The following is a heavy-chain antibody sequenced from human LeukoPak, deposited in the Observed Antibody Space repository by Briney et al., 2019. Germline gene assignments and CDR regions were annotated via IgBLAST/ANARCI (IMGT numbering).Heavy chain of an antibody. CDR2: ISAYNGNT. D-gene: IGHD3-3*01. CDR1: GYTFTSYG. CDR3: ARDRAFFGVPRWFDP. J-gene: IGHJ5*02. Sequence: GASVKVSCKASGYTFTSYGISWVRQAPGQGLEWMGWISAYNGNTNYAQKLQGRVTMTTDTSTSTAYMELTSLRSDDTAVYYCARDRAFFGVPRWFDPWGQGTLVTVSS. V-gene: IGHV1-18*01.